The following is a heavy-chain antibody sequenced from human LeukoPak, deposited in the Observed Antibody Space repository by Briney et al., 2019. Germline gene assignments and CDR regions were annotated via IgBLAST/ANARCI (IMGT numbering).Heavy chain of an antibody. CDR3: ARTYGRLYYFDY. D-gene: IGHD3-10*01. V-gene: IGHV3-48*01. J-gene: IGHJ4*02. CDR2: ISSSSTI. CDR1: GFTFSSYS. Sequence: VGSLRLSCAASGFTFSSYSMNWVRQAPGKGLEWVSYISSSSTIYYADSVKGRFTISRDNAKNSLYLQMNSLRAEDTAVYYCARTYGRLYYFDYWGQGTLVTVSS.